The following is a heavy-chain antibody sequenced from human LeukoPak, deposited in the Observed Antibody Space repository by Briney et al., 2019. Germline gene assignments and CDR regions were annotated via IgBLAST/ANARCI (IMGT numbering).Heavy chain of an antibody. CDR2: ISGSSSST. Sequence: GGSLRLSCAASGFTFSTYAMTWVRQAPGKGLEWVSAISGSSSSTYSADSVKGRFTISRDNAKNSLYLQMNSLRAEDTAVYYCATSYYDFWSGYYGDYWGQGTLVTVSS. D-gene: IGHD3-3*01. CDR3: ATSYYDFWSGYYGDY. CDR1: GFTFSTYA. J-gene: IGHJ4*02. V-gene: IGHV3-23*01.